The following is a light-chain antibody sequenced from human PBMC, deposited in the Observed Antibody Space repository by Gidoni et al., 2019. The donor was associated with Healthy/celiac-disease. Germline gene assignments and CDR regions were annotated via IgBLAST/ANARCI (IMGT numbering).Light chain of an antibody. CDR2: AAS. CDR3: QQSYSTLVFT. J-gene: IGKJ3*01. Sequence: DIQMTHSPSSLSASVGDRVTITFRASQSISSYLNWYQQRPGKAPKLLIYAASSLQSGVPSRFSGSGSGTDFTLTISSLQPEDFATYYCQQSYSTLVFTFGPGTKVDIK. CDR1: QSISSY. V-gene: IGKV1-39*01.